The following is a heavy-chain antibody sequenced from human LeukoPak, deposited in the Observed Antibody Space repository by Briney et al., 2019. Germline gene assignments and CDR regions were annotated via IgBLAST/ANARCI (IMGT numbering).Heavy chain of an antibody. CDR1: GFTFSSYL. D-gene: IGHD2-21*01. V-gene: IGHV3-74*01. Sequence: GGSLRLSCAASGFTFSSYLMHWVRQAPGKGLVWVSRINSDGSSTSYADSVKGRFTISRDNAKNTLYLQMNSLRAEDTAVYYCARDCGGDCYPGSRSGFDYWGQGTLVTVS. CDR2: INSDGSST. J-gene: IGHJ4*02. CDR3: ARDCGGDCYPGSRSGFDY.